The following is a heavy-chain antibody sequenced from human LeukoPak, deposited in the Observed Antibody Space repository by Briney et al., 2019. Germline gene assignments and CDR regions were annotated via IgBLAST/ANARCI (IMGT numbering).Heavy chain of an antibody. D-gene: IGHD3-22*01. CDR3: ARGVHDSSGYSNFDY. Sequence: SQTLSLTCTVSGGSISSGDYYWSWIRQPPGKGLEWIGYIYYSGSTYYNPSLKSRVTISVDTFKNQFSLKLSSVTAADTAVHYCARGVHDSSGYSNFDYWGQGTLVTVPS. J-gene: IGHJ4*02. CDR2: IYYSGST. CDR1: GGSISSGDYY. V-gene: IGHV4-30-4*08.